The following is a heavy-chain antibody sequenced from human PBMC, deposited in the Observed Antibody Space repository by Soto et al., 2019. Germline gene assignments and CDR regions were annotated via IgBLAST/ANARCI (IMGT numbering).Heavy chain of an antibody. CDR3: CAGYSSGWFWGNDY. CDR2: ISYDGSNK. CDR1: GFTFSSYG. J-gene: IGHJ4*02. Sequence: QVQLVESGGGVVQPGRSLRLSCAASGFTFSSYGMHWVRQAPGKGLEWVAVISYDGSNKYYADSVKGRFTISRDNSKNTLYLQMNSLRAEGTAVYYCCAGYSSGWFWGNDYWGQGTLVTVSS. D-gene: IGHD6-19*01. V-gene: IGHV3-30*03.